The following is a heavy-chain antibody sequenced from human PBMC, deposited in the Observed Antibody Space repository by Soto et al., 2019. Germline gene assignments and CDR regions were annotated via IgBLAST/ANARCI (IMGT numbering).Heavy chain of an antibody. CDR3: ASSGIVGREVNTWFDP. Sequence: SETLSLTCTVSAGSITTSYWSWIRQPLGKALEWIGYISYRGSTNYNPSLKSRLTISIDTSKSQISLELTSMTTADTAVYYCASSGIVGREVNTWFDPWGQGTLVTVSS. CDR2: ISYRGST. J-gene: IGHJ5*02. V-gene: IGHV4-59*01. D-gene: IGHD3-22*01. CDR1: AGSITTSY.